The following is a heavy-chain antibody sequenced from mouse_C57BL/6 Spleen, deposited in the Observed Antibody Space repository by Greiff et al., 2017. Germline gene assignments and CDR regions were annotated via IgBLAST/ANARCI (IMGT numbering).Heavy chain of an antibody. CDR1: GYSFTDYN. Sequence: EVQLQQSGPELVKPGASVKISCKASGYSFTDYNMNWVKQSNGKSLEWIGVINPNYGTTSYNQKFEGKSTLTVDQSSSTAYMQLNSLTSEDSAVYYCASPLGYGISYAWFAYWGQGTLVTVSA. V-gene: IGHV1-39*01. CDR2: INPNYGTT. D-gene: IGHD1-1*01. CDR3: ASPLGYGISYAWFAY. J-gene: IGHJ3*01.